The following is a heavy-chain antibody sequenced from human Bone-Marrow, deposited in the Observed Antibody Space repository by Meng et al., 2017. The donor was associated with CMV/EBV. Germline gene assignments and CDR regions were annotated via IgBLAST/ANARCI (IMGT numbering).Heavy chain of an antibody. J-gene: IGHJ5*02. CDR3: ARGQYYDFWSGYGPMNWFDP. Sequence: FTSYDINWVRQATGQGLEWMGWMNPNSGNTGYAQKFQGRVTITRNTSISTAYMELSSLRSEDTAVYYCARGQYYDFWSGYGPMNWFDPWGQGTLVTVSS. CDR2: MNPNSGNT. D-gene: IGHD3-3*01. CDR1: FTSYD. V-gene: IGHV1-8*03.